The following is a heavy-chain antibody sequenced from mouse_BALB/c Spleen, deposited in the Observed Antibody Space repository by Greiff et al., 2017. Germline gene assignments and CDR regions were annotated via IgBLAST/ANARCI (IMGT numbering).Heavy chain of an antibody. CDR3: ARSGDGYFRFPYYAMDY. Sequence: QVQLQQSGPELVRPGESVKISCKGSGYTFTDYAMHWVKQSHAKSLEWIGVISIYYDNTNYNQKFKGKATMTVDKSSSTAYMELARLTSEDSAIYYCARSGDGYFRFPYYAMDYWGQGTSVTVSS. D-gene: IGHD2-3*01. CDR2: ISIYYDNT. J-gene: IGHJ4*01. CDR1: GYTFTDYA. V-gene: IGHV1-67*01.